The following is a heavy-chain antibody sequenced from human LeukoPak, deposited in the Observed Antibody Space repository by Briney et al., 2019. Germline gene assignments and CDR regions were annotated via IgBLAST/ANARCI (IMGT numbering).Heavy chain of an antibody. CDR1: GFTFSTYA. Sequence: GRSLRLSCTVSGFTFSTYAMHWVRQAPGKGLEWVAVIAYDGSNTYYLDSVKDRFTISRDNSENTLYLQMNSLRAEDTAVYYCAKDIGSTSLYNWFDPWGQGTLVTVSS. D-gene: IGHD2-2*01. V-gene: IGHV3-33*03. CDR3: AKDIGSTSLYNWFDP. J-gene: IGHJ5*02. CDR2: IAYDGSNT.